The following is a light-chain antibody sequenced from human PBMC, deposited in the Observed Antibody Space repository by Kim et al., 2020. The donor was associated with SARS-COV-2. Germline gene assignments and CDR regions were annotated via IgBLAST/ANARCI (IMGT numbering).Light chain of an antibody. V-gene: IGLV2-14*01. Sequence: QSALTQPASVSGSHGQSITISCTGTSSDVGGYNYVSWYQQHPGKAPKLMIYDVSKRPSGVSNRFSGSKSGNTASLTISGLQAEDEADYYCSSYTSSSTFVFGGGTQLTVL. CDR3: SSYTSSSTFV. J-gene: IGLJ2*01. CDR1: SSDVGGYNY. CDR2: DVS.